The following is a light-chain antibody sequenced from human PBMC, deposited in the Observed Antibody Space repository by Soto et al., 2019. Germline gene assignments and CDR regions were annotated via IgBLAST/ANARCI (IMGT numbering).Light chain of an antibody. CDR3: SSLSGGNIRV. CDR2: EVT. V-gene: IGLV2-14*01. CDR1: SSVVGGYNF. Sequence: QSALTQPASVSGSPGQSIAISCTGTSSVVGGYNFVSWYQQHPDKAPKLIVYEVTHRPSGVSNRFSGSKSGNTASLTISGLQGEDEADYYCSSLSGGNIRVFGTGTKVTVL. J-gene: IGLJ1*01.